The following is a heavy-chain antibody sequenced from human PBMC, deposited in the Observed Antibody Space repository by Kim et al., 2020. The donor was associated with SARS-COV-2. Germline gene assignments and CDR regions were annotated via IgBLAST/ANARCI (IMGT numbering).Heavy chain of an antibody. J-gene: IGHJ4*02. CDR1: GFTLNSYA. D-gene: IGHD2-21*01. V-gene: IGHV3-23*01. CDR3: VTYSRTASFDY. Sequence: GGSLRLSCAASGFTLNSYAMSWVRQPPGKGLEWVSTISIGGVNTYYADSVKGRFTISRDNSKNTLYLQMSSLRAEDTAVYYCVTYSRTASFDYWGQGTLATVSS. CDR2: ISIGGVNT.